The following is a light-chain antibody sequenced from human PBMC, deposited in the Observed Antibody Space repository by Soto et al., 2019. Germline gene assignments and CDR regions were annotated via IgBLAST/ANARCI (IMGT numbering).Light chain of an antibody. V-gene: IGKV2-30*01. CDR3: MQGTHWPPT. CDR1: QSLVYGDGNSD. CDR2: EAS. Sequence: VVMTQSPLSLPVTLGQPASISCWSSQSLVYGDGNSDLSWFHQRPGQSPRRLIYEASNRDSGVPDRFSGSGSGTDFTLKINRVEAEDVGVYYCMQGTHWPPTFGRGTKVEIK. J-gene: IGKJ1*01.